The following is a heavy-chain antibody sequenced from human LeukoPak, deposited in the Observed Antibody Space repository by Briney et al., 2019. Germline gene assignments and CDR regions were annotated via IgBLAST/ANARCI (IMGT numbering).Heavy chain of an antibody. J-gene: IGHJ4*02. D-gene: IGHD6-6*01. CDR2: IYYRGST. CDR1: GGSIISSSYY. V-gene: IGHV4-39*07. Sequence: SETLSLTCTVSGGSIISSSYYWDWIRQPPGKGLEWIGSIYYRGSTNYNPSLKSRVTISVDTSKNQFSLRLSSVTAADTAVYYCARASAYSSSSGVNYWDQGSLVTVSS. CDR3: ARASAYSSSSGVNY.